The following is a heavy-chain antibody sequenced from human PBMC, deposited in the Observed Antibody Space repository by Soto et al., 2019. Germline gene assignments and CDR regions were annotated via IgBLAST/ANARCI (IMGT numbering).Heavy chain of an antibody. CDR2: ISYDGRKN. D-gene: IGHD2-2*02. J-gene: IGHJ6*02. CDR1: GFTFSSFA. V-gene: IGHV3-30*04. Sequence: QVQLVESGGGVVQPGRSLRLSCAASGFTFSSFAMHWARQAPGKGLEWVSFISYDGRKNSYADSVKGRFTVSRDNSKNTVYLKMNSLRAEDTAVYYCARGCSSSDCYTNYYYYYGMDVWGHGTTVTVSS. CDR3: ARGCSSSDCYTNYYYYYGMDV.